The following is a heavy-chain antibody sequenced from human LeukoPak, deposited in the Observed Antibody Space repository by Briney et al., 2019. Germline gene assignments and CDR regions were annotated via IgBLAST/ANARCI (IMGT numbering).Heavy chain of an antibody. CDR3: ARSIVPDGTSPFDY. J-gene: IGHJ4*02. CDR1: GFTFSSYA. CDR2: ISSSSGSI. D-gene: IGHD6-13*01. Sequence: GSLRLSCAASGFTFSSYAMHWVRQAPGKGLEWVSFISSSSGSIYYADSVKGRITISRDNAKNSLYLQMNSLRAEDTAVYYCARSIVPDGTSPFDYWGQGTLVTVSS. V-gene: IGHV3-48*04.